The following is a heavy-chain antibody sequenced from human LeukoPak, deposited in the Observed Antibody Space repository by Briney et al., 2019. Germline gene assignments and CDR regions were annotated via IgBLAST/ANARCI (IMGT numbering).Heavy chain of an antibody. J-gene: IGHJ3*02. V-gene: IGHV3-66*01. CDR2: IYSGGST. D-gene: IGHD3-22*01. CDR3: ARELDSSGRTDAFDI. Sequence: GGSLRLSCAASGFTVSSNYMSWVRQAPGKGLEWVSVIYSGGSTYYADSVKGRFTISGDNSKNTLYLQMNSLRAEDTAVYYCARELDSSGRTDAFDIWGQGTMVTVSS. CDR1: GFTVSSNY.